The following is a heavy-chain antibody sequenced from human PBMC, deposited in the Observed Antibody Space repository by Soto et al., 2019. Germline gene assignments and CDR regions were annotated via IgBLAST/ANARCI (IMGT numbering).Heavy chain of an antibody. CDR3: ASLLTFGVTTGYFDY. D-gene: IGHD4-17*01. CDR2: IYYSGST. J-gene: IGHJ4*02. CDR1: GVSISSYY. Sequence: PSETLSLTCTVSGVSISSYYWSWIRQPPGKGLEWIGYIYYSGSTNYNPSLKSRVTISVDTSKNQFSLKLSSVTAADTAVYYCASLLTFGVTTGYFDYWGQGTLVTVSS. V-gene: IGHV4-59*01.